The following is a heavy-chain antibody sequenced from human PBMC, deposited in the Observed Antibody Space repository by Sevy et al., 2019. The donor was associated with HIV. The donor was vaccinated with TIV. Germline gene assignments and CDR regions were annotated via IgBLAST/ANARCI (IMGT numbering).Heavy chain of an antibody. CDR2: IWNDMTNK. Sequence: GGSLRLSCVASGFTLRNYGMHWVRQAPGKGLEWVATIWNDMTNKYYADSAKGRFTISRDNSKNTLYLQMNSLRAEDTALYYCASLPNNYYDRGGYSGDDAFDIWGQGTMVTVPS. V-gene: IGHV3-33*01. J-gene: IGHJ3*02. CDR1: GFTLRNYG. CDR3: ASLPNNYYDRGGYSGDDAFDI. D-gene: IGHD3-22*01.